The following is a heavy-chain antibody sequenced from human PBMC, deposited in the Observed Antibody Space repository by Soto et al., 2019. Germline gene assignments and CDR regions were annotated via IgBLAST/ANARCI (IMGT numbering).Heavy chain of an antibody. CDR2: IYWNDDK. V-gene: IGHV2-5*01. CDR1: GFSLSTSGVG. D-gene: IGHD3-3*01. CDR3: AHGYYDFWSGFNPNWFDP. J-gene: IGHJ5*02. Sequence: QITLKESGPTLVKPTQTLTLTCTFSGFSLSTSGVGVGWIRQPPGKALEWLALIYWNDDKRYSPSPKSRLTITKDTAKNQVVVTMTNMYPVDTATYYCAHGYYDFWSGFNPNWFDPWGQGTLVTVSA.